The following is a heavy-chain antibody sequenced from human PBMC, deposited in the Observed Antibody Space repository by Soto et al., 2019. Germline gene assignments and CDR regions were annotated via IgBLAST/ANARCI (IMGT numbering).Heavy chain of an antibody. V-gene: IGHV4-34*01. CDR2: INHSGRV. D-gene: IGHD3-22*01. CDR1: GGSFSCHS. J-gene: IGHJ5*01. CDR3: STRAYDTNGYYRFDP. Sequence: SETLSLTCAVYGGSFSCHSWTWIRQSPGKGLEWIGDINHSGRVNYSPSLKSRVTISLDTSKNQFSLTLSAVTAADTAMYYCSTRAYDTNGYYRFDPWGQGTLVTVSS.